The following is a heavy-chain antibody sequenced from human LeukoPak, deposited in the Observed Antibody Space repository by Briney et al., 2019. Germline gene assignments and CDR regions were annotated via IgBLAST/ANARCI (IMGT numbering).Heavy chain of an antibody. CDR3: AREAREDIVVVPAAPRGNWFDP. Sequence: VASVRVSCMASGYTFTGYYMHWVRQAPGQGLEWMGWINPNSGGTNYVQKFQGWVTMTRDTSISTAYMELSRLRSDDTAVYYCAREAREDIVVVPAAPRGNWFDPWGQGTLVAVSS. D-gene: IGHD2-2*01. CDR1: GYTFTGYY. J-gene: IGHJ5*02. V-gene: IGHV1-2*04. CDR2: INPNSGGT.